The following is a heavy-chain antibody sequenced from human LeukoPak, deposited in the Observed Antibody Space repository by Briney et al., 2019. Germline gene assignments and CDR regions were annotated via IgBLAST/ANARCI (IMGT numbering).Heavy chain of an antibody. V-gene: IGHV4-59*11. Sequence: PSETLSLTCTVSGGSISSHYWSWIRPPPGKGLEWIGYIYYSGSTNSNSSLKSRVTTSVDTSKKQFSLKLSSVTTADTAVYYCARGKGAYDFWSGYDYWGQGTLVTVSS. D-gene: IGHD3-3*01. CDR3: ARGKGAYDFWSGYDY. J-gene: IGHJ4*02. CDR1: GGSISSHY. CDR2: IYYSGST.